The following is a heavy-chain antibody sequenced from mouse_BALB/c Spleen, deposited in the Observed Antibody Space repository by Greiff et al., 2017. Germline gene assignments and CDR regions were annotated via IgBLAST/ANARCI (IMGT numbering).Heavy chain of an antibody. J-gene: IGHJ2*01. CDR1: GYTFTDYN. CDR2: IYPYNGGT. V-gene: IGHV1S29*02. Sequence: EVQLQQSGPELVKPGASVKISCKASGYTFTDYNMHWVKQSHGKSLEWIGYIYPYNGGTGYNQKFKSKATLTVDNSSSTAHMELRSLTSEDSAVYYCARGRGYDYFDYWGQGTTLTVSS. D-gene: IGHD2-2*01. CDR3: ARGRGYDYFDY.